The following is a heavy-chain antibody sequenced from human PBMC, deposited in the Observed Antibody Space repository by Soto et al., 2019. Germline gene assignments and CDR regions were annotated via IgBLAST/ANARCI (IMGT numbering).Heavy chain of an antibody. CDR1: GYSFTSYL. V-gene: IGHV5-51*01. D-gene: IGHD6-6*01. J-gene: IGHJ6*02. CDR3: ARSKVAARDEDMDV. Sequence: PGESLKISFKGSGYSFTSYLICWVRQMPVKGLEWMGIIYPGDSDTRYSPSFQGQVTISADKSISTAYLQWSSLKASDTAMYYCARSKVAARDEDMDVWGQGTTVTVSS. CDR2: IYPGDSDT.